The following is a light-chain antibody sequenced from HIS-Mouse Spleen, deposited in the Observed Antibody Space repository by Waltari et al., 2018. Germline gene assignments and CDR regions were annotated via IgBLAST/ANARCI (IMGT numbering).Light chain of an antibody. Sequence: QSVLTQPPSASGTPGQRVTISCSGSSSNIGSNYVYWYHPLPGTAPKPLIYRNNQRPSGVPDRFSGSKSGTSASLAISGLRSEDEADYYCAAWDDSLSGPVFGGGTKLTVL. CDR1: SSNIGSNY. CDR2: RNN. J-gene: IGLJ3*02. V-gene: IGLV1-47*01. CDR3: AAWDDSLSGPV.